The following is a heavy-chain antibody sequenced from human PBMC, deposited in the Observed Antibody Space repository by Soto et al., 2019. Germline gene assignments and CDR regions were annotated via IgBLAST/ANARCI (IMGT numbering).Heavy chain of an antibody. CDR2: IWYDGSNK. CDR1: GFTFSSYG. D-gene: IGHD2-21*01. J-gene: IGHJ5*02. V-gene: IGHV3-33*01. Sequence: PGGSLRLSCAASGFTFSSYGMHWVRQAPGKGLEWVAVIWYDGSNKYYADSVKGRFTISRDNSKNTLYLQMNSLRAEDTAVYYCAREVVLFTSWFDPWGQGTLVTVSS. CDR3: AREVVLFTSWFDP.